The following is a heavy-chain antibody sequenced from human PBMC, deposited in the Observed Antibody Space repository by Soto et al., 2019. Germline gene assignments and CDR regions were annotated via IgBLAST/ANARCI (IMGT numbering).Heavy chain of an antibody. J-gene: IGHJ3*01. CDR2: IIPILGIA. Sequence: ASVKVSCKASGGTFSSYTISWVRQAPGQGLEWMGRIIPILGIANYAQKFQGRVTITADKSTSTAYMELSSLRSEDTAVYYCARDLATVTNYDAFDFWGQGTMVTVSS. CDR3: ARDLATVTNYDAFDF. D-gene: IGHD4-17*01. V-gene: IGHV1-69*04. CDR1: GGTFSSYT.